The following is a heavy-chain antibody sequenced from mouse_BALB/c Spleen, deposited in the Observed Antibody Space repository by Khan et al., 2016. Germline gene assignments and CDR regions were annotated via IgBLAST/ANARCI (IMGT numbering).Heavy chain of an antibody. CDR2: ISYSGST. V-gene: IGHV3-2*02. Sequence: EVQLQESGPGLVKPSQSLSLTCTVTGYSITSDYAWNWIRQFPGNKLEWMGYISYSGSTCHYPSLKSLISSTRNTTKNQFFMQLNLVTTDDTPTYHRARWNYRSSLYYFDYWGQGTTLPVSS. CDR3: ARWNYRSSLYYFDY. D-gene: IGHD1-1*01. CDR1: GYSITSDYA. J-gene: IGHJ2*01.